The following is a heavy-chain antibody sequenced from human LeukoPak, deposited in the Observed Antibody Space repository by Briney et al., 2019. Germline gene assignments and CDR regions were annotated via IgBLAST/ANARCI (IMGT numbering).Heavy chain of an antibody. Sequence: GGSLSLSCAASGFTVSSNYMSWVRQAPGKGLEWVSVIYSGGSTYYADSVKGRFTISRDNSKNTLYLQMNSLRAEDTAVYYCAGNPSGYYYQGYFDYWGQGTLVTVSS. J-gene: IGHJ4*02. CDR1: GFTVSSNY. CDR3: AGNPSGYYYQGYFDY. CDR2: IYSGGST. V-gene: IGHV3-66*01. D-gene: IGHD3-22*01.